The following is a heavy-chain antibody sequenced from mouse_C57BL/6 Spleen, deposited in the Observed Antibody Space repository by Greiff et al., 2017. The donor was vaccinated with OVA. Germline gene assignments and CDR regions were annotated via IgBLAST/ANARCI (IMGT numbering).Heavy chain of an antibody. Sequence: QVQLQQPGAELVKPGASVKLSCKASGYTFTSYWMPWVKQRPGQGLEWIGEIDPSDSYTNYNQKFKGKATLTVDTSSSTAYMQLSSLTSEDSAVYYCARASNYYAMDYWGQGTSVTVSS. D-gene: IGHD5-1*01. V-gene: IGHV1-50*01. CDR2: IDPSDSYT. CDR3: ARASNYYAMDY. CDR1: GYTFTSYW. J-gene: IGHJ4*01.